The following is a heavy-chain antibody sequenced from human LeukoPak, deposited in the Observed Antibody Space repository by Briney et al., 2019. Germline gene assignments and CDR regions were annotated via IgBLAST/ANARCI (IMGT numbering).Heavy chain of an antibody. Sequence: GGSLRLSCAASGFTFSSYWMSWVRQAPGKGLEWVANIKQDGSEKYYVDSVKGRFTISRDNAKNSLYLQMNSLRAEDTAVYYCARMPYSSSWRYYYYYYMDVWGKGTTVTVSS. V-gene: IGHV3-7*01. CDR2: IKQDGSEK. J-gene: IGHJ6*03. CDR3: ARMPYSSSWRYYYYYYMDV. CDR1: GFTFSSYW. D-gene: IGHD6-13*01.